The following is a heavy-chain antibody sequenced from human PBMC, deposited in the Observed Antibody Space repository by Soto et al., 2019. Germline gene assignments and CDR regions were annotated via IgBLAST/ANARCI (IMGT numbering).Heavy chain of an antibody. J-gene: IGHJ6*02. D-gene: IGHD2-2*01. CDR3: ARECYQLLCPYYYGMDV. V-gene: IGHV4-38-2*02. CDR2: IYHSGST. CDR1: GYSISSGYY. Sequence: SETLSLTCTVSGYSISSGYYWGWIRQPPGKGLEWIGSIYHSGSTYYNPSLKSRVTISVDTSKNQFSLKLSSVTVADTAVYYCARECYQLLCPYYYGMDVWGQGTTVTVSS.